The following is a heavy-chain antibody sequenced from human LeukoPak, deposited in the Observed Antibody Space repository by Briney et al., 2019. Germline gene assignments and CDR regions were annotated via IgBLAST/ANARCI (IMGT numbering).Heavy chain of an antibody. CDR2: ISSSGSTI. V-gene: IGHV3-48*03. Sequence: GGSLRLSCAASGFTFSGYAMSWVRQAPGKGLEWVSYISSSGSTIYYADSVKGRFTISRDNAKNSLYLQMNSLRAEDTAVYYCAGDYYDSSGYQPGYYWGQGTLVTVSS. CDR1: GFTFSGYA. D-gene: IGHD3-22*01. J-gene: IGHJ4*02. CDR3: AGDYYDSSGYQPGYY.